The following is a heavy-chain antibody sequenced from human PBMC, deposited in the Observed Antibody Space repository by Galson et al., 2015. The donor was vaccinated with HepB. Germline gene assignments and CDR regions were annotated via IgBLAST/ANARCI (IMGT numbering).Heavy chain of an antibody. CDR1: GFTVNSYY. Sequence: SLRLSCAASGFTVNSYYMSWVRQAPGRGLEWVSFIDSDGSTYYADSVKGRFTISRDNSKNTLYLQMNSLRAEDTAVYYCARHDYGGNYYYGMDVWGQGTTVTVTS. CDR3: ARHDYGGNYYYGMDV. CDR2: IDSDGST. J-gene: IGHJ6*02. V-gene: IGHV3-53*01. D-gene: IGHD4-23*01.